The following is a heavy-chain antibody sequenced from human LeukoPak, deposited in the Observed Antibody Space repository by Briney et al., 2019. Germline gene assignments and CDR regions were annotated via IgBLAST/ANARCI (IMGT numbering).Heavy chain of an antibody. J-gene: IGHJ5*02. D-gene: IGHD2-2*01. V-gene: IGHV4-59*11. CDR2: IYYSGST. CDR3: ANGPAAGGGWFDP. Sequence: PSETLSLTCTVSGGSISSHYWSWIRQPPGKGLEWIGYIYYSGSTNYNPSLKSRVTISVDTSKNQLPLKLSSVTAADTAVYYCANGPAAGGGWFDPWGQGTLVTVSS. CDR1: GGSISSHY.